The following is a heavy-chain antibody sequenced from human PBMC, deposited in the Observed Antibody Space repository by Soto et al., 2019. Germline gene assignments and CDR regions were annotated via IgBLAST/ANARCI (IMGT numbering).Heavy chain of an antibody. CDR3: ARDEYSSSSGGAFDI. CDR2: IKQDGSEK. J-gene: IGHJ3*02. Sequence: GGSLRLSCAASGFTFSSYWMSWVRQAPGKGLEWVANIKQDGSEKYYVDSVKGRFTISRDNAKNSLYLQMNSLRAEDTAVYYCARDEYSSSSGGAFDIWGQGTMVTVSS. CDR1: GFTFSSYW. D-gene: IGHD6-6*01. V-gene: IGHV3-7*01.